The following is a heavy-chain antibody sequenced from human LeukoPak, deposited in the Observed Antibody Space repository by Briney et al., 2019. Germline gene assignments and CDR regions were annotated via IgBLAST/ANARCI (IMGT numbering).Heavy chain of an antibody. CDR1: GFTFSDYY. V-gene: IGHV3-11*01. CDR2: ISSSGSTI. CDR3: ARLGYCSSTSCYTPVDY. D-gene: IGHD2-2*02. J-gene: IGHJ4*02. Sequence: GGSLRLSCAASGFTFSDYYMSWICQAPGKGLEWVSYISSSGSTIYYADSVKGRFTISRDNAKNSLYLQMNSLRAEDTAVYYCARLGYCSSTSCYTPVDYWGQGTLVTVSS.